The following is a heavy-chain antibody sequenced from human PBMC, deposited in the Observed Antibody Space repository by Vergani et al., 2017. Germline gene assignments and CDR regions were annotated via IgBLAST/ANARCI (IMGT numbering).Heavy chain of an antibody. CDR2: SNAGNGNT. J-gene: IGHJ4*02. D-gene: IGHD5-12*01. CDR3: ARGGYSGYDLDY. CDR1: GYTFTSYA. Sequence: QVQRVQSGAEVKKPGASVKVSCKASGYTFTSYAMHWVRQAPGQRLEWMGWSNAGNGNTKYSHEFQGRVTITRDTSASTAYMELSSLRAEDMAVYYCARGGYSGYDLDYWGQGTLVTVSS. V-gene: IGHV1-3*02.